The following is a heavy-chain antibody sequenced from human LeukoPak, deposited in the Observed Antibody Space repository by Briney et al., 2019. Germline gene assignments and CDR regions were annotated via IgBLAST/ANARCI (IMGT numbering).Heavy chain of an antibody. CDR3: ARDLSPVVRASPMGY. Sequence: TGGSLRLSCAASGFTFSYYAMHWVRQAPGKGLEWVALITYSDSVKGRFTISSDTSKNTMYLQMNSLRAEDTAVYYCARDLSPVVRASPMGYWGQGTLVTVSS. CDR2: ITY. J-gene: IGHJ4*02. V-gene: IGHV3-30*04. CDR1: GFTFSYYA. D-gene: IGHD3-10*01.